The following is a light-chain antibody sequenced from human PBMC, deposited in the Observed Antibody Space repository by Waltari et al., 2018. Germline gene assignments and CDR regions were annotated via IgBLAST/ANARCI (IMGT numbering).Light chain of an antibody. CDR3: MQGTHWPWT. CDR2: KVS. CDR1: QSLVHSDGNTY. Sequence: DVVMTQSPLSLPVTLGQPASISCRSSQSLVHSDGNTYLNWFQQRPGQSPRRLLYKVSNRDSGVPDRFSGSGSGTDFTLKISRVEAEDVGVYYCMQGTHWPWTFGQGTKVGIK. V-gene: IGKV2-30*02. J-gene: IGKJ1*01.